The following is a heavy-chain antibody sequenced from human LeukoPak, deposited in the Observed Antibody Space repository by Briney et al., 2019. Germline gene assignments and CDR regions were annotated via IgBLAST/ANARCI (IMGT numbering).Heavy chain of an antibody. J-gene: IGHJ4*02. CDR3: ARQIISGSSLSYLDY. D-gene: IGHD3-22*01. CDR1: RVSLSSYY. V-gene: IGHV4-59*08. CDR2: IYDSGST. Sequence: SETLSLTCTVSRVSLSSYYWTWIRQPPGKGLEWIGNIYDSGSTNYNPSLKSRVTISVDTSKNQCSLKLSSVTAADTAVYYCARQIISGSSLSYLDYWGQGTLVNVSS.